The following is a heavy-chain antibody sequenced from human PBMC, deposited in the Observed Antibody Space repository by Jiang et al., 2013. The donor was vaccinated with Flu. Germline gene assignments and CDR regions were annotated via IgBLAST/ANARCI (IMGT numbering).Heavy chain of an antibody. CDR1: GGTFSSYD. D-gene: IGHD5-12*01. CDR2: FITVSGIP. J-gene: IGHJ5*02. CDR3: ARTPRAHIGDWFDP. V-gene: IGHV1-69*04. Sequence: SGAEVKKPGSSVKVSCKASGGTFSSYDFSWVRQAPGQGLEWMGRFITVSGIPRYEQKFQGRVTITADKSTSTVYMELSSLRSEDTAVYYCARTPRAHIGDWFDPWGQGTLVTVSS.